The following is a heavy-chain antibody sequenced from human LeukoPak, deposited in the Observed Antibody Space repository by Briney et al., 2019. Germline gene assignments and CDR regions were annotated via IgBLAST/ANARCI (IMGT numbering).Heavy chain of an antibody. D-gene: IGHD2-15*01. V-gene: IGHV4-59*01. J-gene: IGHJ4*02. CDR1: GGSISTYY. CDR2: IYYTGST. CDR3: ARTQYCIGGSCYPYYFDY. Sequence: PSETLSLTCTVSGGSISTYYWSWIRQPPGKGLEWIGYIYYTGSTNYSPSLKSRVTISVDTSKNQFSLKLSSVTAADTAVYFCARTQYCIGGSCYPYYFDYWGQGTLVTVSS.